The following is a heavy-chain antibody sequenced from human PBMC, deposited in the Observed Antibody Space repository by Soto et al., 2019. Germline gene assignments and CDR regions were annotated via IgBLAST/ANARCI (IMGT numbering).Heavy chain of an antibody. CDR2: TSYTGNT. V-gene: IGHV4-59*01. CDR3: ARVMQADFTYYFDP. CDR1: GCSITTYH. D-gene: IGHD4-4*01. Sequence: GSLRLPCVASGCSITTYHCNWIRQFLGKGLEWIAYTSYTGNTNYNPSLQSRVTISMDTSKNQVSLKLNSMTAADTAVYYCARVMQADFTYYFDPWGQGTLVTVYS. J-gene: IGHJ5*02.